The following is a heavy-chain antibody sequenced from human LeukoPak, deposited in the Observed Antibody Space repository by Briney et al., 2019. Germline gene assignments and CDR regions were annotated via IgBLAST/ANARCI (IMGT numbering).Heavy chain of an antibody. J-gene: IGHJ3*02. D-gene: IGHD3-9*01. V-gene: IGHV3-74*01. CDR3: ARGLRYFDWSPYDAFDI. CDR2: INSDGSST. Sequence: GGSLRLSCAASGFTFSSYWMHWVRQAPGKGLVWVSRINSDGSSTSYADSVKGRFTISRDNAKNTLYLQMNSLRAEDTAVYYCARGLRYFDWSPYDAFDIWGQGTMVTVSS. CDR1: GFTFSSYW.